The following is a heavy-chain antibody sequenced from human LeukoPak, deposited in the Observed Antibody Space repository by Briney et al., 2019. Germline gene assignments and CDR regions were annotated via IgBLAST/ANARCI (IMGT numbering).Heavy chain of an antibody. Sequence: TGGSLRLSCAASGFTFSLYNMNWVRQAPGKGLEWVASMSSSTSQINYADSVNGRFTISRDNTNNFFFLQMTIVRAEDTAVYYCVTYGSPWNRLDHWGQGTLVTVSS. CDR3: VTYGSPWNRLDH. V-gene: IGHV3-21*01. J-gene: IGHJ4*02. CDR1: GFTFSLYN. CDR2: MSSSTSQI. D-gene: IGHD1-1*01.